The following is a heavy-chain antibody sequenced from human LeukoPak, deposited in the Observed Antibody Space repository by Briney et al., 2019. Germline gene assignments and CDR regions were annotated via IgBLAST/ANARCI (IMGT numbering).Heavy chain of an antibody. V-gene: IGHV1-8*01. D-gene: IGHD2-2*01. CDR3: NLVGSSKYYYNGLDV. CDR2: MNPISGKT. CDR1: GNTFTNYD. J-gene: IGHJ6*02. Sequence: ASVKVSCKASGNTFTNYDIHWVRQATGQGREWMGWMNPISGKTDYPQKFRGRVTMTRNTSISTAYMELSSLRSDDTAVYYCNLVGSSKYYYNGLDVWGQGTTVTVSS.